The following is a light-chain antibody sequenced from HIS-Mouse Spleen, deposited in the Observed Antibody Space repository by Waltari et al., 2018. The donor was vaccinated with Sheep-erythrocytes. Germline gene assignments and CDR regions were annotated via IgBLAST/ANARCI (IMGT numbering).Light chain of an antibody. J-gene: IGKJ2*01. V-gene: IGKV2-28*01. CDR2: LGS. CDR3: MQALQTPLT. Sequence: DIVMTQSPLSLPVTPGEPASISCRSSQSLLHSNGYNYLDWYLQKPGQSPQLLIYLGSNRASGVTDRFSGSGAGTDFTLKISRVEAEYVGVYYCMQALQTPLTFGQGTKLEIK. CDR1: QSLLHSNGYNY.